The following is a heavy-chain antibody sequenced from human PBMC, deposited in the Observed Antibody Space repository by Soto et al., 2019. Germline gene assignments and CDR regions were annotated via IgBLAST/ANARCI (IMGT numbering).Heavy chain of an antibody. D-gene: IGHD3-3*01. Sequence: ASVKVSCKASGGTFSSYAISWVRQAPGQGLEWMGGIIPIFGTANYAQKFQGRVTITADESTSTGYMELSSLRSEDTAVYYCARGASFGVVLYYGMDVWGQGTTVTVSS. CDR3: ARGASFGVVLYYGMDV. J-gene: IGHJ6*02. CDR1: GGTFSSYA. V-gene: IGHV1-69*13. CDR2: IIPIFGTA.